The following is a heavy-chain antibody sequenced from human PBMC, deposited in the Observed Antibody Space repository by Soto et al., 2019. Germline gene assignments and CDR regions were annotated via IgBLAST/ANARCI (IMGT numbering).Heavy chain of an antibody. CDR1: GYTFSDYY. D-gene: IGHD3-3*01. J-gene: IGHJ4*02. CDR3: ASHYDMWSGYLSPVDY. Sequence: PGGSLRLSCAASGYTFSDYYMSWIRQAPGKGLEWISYIDTSGTKIYYADSVKGRFTITRDNANNSLYLEMNSLRDEDTAVYYCASHYDMWSGYLSPVDYWGQGTLVTSPQ. V-gene: IGHV3-11*01. CDR2: IDTSGTKI.